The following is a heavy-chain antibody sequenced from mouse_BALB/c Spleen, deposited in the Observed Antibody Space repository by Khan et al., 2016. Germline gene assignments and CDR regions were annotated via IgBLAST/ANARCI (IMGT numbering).Heavy chain of an antibody. V-gene: IGHV12-3*02. CDR2: ITHSGET. J-gene: IGHJ2*01. CDR3: AGDRCGYGIFDY. D-gene: IGHD2-2*01. CDR1: GFPITSGYY. Sequence: VQLQESGPGLVKPSQSLFLACTITGFPITSGYYWIWIRQSPGKPLEWMGYITHSGETFYNPSLPSPISITRETSKNQFFLQLNSVTTEDTAMYYSAGDRCGYGIFDYWGQGTTITVSS.